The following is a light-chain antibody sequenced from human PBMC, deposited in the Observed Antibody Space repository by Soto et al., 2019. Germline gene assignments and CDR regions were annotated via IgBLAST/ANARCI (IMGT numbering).Light chain of an antibody. Sequence: QLVLTQPPSVSGAPGQRVTISCTGSSSNIGAGYDVHWYQQLPGTAPKLLIYGNSSRPSGVPDRFSGSKSGTSASLAITGLQAEDEADYYCQSYDSSLSVSYVFGTGTKLTVL. V-gene: IGLV1-40*01. CDR2: GNS. CDR3: QSYDSSLSVSYV. CDR1: SSNIGAGYD. J-gene: IGLJ1*01.